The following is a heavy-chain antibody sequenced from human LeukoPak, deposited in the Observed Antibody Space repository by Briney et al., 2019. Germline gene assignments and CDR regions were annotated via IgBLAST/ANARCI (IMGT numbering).Heavy chain of an antibody. D-gene: IGHD6-6*01. CDR2: IYYSGST. J-gene: IGHJ1*01. V-gene: IGHV4-61*01. CDR1: GGSVSSGSYY. Sequence: SETLSLTCSVSGGSVSSGSYYWSWIRQPPGKGLEWIGDIYYSGSTNYSPSLKSRVTISVDTSKNQFSLKLSSVTAADTAVYYCARGGAARLHFQNWGQGTLVTVSS. CDR3: ARGGAARLHFQN.